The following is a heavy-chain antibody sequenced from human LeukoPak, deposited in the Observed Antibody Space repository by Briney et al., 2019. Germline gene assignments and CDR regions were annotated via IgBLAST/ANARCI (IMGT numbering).Heavy chain of an antibody. CDR1: GFTFSNAW. J-gene: IGHJ4*02. V-gene: IGHV3-15*01. D-gene: IGHD3-3*01. CDR2: IKIKTDGGTT. CDR3: TTINYDFWSCYSTG. Sequence: GGSLRLSCAASGFTFSNAWMSWVRQAPGKGLEWVGRIKIKTDGGTTDYAAPVKGRFTISRDDSKNTLYLQTNSLKTEDTAVYYCTTINYDFWSCYSTGWGQGTLVTVSS.